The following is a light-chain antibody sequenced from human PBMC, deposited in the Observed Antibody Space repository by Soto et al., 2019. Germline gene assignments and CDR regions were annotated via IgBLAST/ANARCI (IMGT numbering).Light chain of an antibody. CDR1: QSVRNW. Sequence: DIQLTQSPSTLSASIEDRVTITCRASQSVRNWLAWYQQKPGEAPKLLIYKASNLESGVPPRFNGSGFGTDFTLTISSLQPDDFATYYCQQYNYYPYTFGQGTNVEIK. CDR2: KAS. J-gene: IGKJ2*01. V-gene: IGKV1-5*03. CDR3: QQYNYYPYT.